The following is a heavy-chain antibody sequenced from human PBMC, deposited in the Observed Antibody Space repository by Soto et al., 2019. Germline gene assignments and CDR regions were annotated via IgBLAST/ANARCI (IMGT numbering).Heavy chain of an antibody. Sequence: GGSLRLSCAASGFTFSSYSMNWVRQAPGKGLEWVSSISSSSSYIYYADSVKGRFTISRDNAKNSLYLQMNSLRAEDTAVYYCARDAALLYCSGGSCYLDYWGQGTLVTVSS. J-gene: IGHJ4*02. CDR3: ARDAALLYCSGGSCYLDY. CDR2: ISSSSSYI. V-gene: IGHV3-21*01. CDR1: GFTFSSYS. D-gene: IGHD2-15*01.